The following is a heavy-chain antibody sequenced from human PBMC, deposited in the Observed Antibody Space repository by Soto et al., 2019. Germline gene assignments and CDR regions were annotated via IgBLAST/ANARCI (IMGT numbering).Heavy chain of an antibody. CDR2: ISSSSSYI. V-gene: IGHV3-21*01. Sequence: EVQLVESGGGLVKPGGSLRLCCAASGFTFSSYSMNWVRQAPGKGLEWVSSISSSSSYIYYADSVKGRFTISRDNAKNSLYLQMNSLRAEDTAVYYCARERQWLEYYFDYWGQGTLVTVSS. CDR3: ARERQWLEYYFDY. D-gene: IGHD6-19*01. CDR1: GFTFSSYS. J-gene: IGHJ4*02.